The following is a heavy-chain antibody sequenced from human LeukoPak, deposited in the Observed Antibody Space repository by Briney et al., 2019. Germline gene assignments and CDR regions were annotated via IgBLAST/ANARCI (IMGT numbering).Heavy chain of an antibody. CDR3: TTDPLFKDFDY. Sequence: GGSLRLSCAAFGFTFSNAWMSWVRQAPGKGLEWVGRIKSKTDGGTTDYAAPVKGRFTISRDDSKNTLYLQMNSLKTEDTAVYYCTTDPLFKDFDYWGQGTLVTVSS. V-gene: IGHV3-15*01. CDR2: IKSKTDGGTT. J-gene: IGHJ4*02. CDR1: GFTFSNAW.